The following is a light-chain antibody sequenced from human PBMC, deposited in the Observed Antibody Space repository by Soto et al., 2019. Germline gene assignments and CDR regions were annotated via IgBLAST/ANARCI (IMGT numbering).Light chain of an antibody. J-gene: IGLJ1*01. CDR3: SSYTTSNTQV. CDR2: DVS. V-gene: IGLV2-14*01. Sequence: QSALTQPASVSVSPGQSIAISCTGTTSDVGGYNYVSWYQQHPGKAPKLIIYDVSNRPSGVSNRFSGSKSGNTASLIVSGLKAEDEADYYCSSYTTSNTQVFGTGTKVTVL. CDR1: TSDVGGYNY.